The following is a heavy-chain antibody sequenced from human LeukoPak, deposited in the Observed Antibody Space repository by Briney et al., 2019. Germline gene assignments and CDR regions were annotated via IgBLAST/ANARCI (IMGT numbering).Heavy chain of an antibody. CDR1: GVSPTNGIYY. J-gene: IGHJ4*02. CDR3: ARHAEYNSGWHFYLDQ. Sequence: PSETLSLTCTVSGVSPTNGIYYWAWLRQPPGKGLEWFGSVHNVGSTYYNFSPRSRVTMSIDTTKNQFSLRLNSVTAADTAVDYCARHAEYNSGWHFYLDQGARGIRVTVSS. D-gene: IGHD6-19*01. V-gene: IGHV4-39*01. CDR2: VHNVGST.